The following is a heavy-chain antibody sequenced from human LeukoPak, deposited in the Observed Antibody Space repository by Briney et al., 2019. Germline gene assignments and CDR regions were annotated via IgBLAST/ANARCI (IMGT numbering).Heavy chain of an antibody. CDR1: GFTFSSYS. Sequence: GGSLRLSCAASGFTFSSYSMTWVRQAPGKGLEWVSSISSSSSYIYYADSVKGRFTISRDNAKNSLYLQMNSLRAEDTAVYYCARENSGYGDAFDIWGQGTMVTVSS. CDR3: ARENSGYGDAFDI. V-gene: IGHV3-21*01. D-gene: IGHD5-12*01. J-gene: IGHJ3*02. CDR2: ISSSSSYI.